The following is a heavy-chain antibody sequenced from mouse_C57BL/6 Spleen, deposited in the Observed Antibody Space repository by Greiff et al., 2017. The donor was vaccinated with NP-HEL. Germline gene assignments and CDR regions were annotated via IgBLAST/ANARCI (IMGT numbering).Heavy chain of an antibody. D-gene: IGHD1-1*01. Sequence: QVQLQQSGPELVKPGASVKISCKASGYAFSSSWMNWVKQRPGKGLEWIGRIYPGDGDTNYNGKFKGKATLTADKSSSTAYMRLSSLTSEDSAVYFCASPSYYYGSSLYYFDYWGQGTTLTVSS. CDR2: IYPGDGDT. V-gene: IGHV1-82*01. CDR1: GYAFSSSW. J-gene: IGHJ2*01. CDR3: ASPSYYYGSSLYYFDY.